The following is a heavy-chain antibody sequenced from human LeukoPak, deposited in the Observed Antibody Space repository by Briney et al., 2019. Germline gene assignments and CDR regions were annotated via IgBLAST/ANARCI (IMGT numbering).Heavy chain of an antibody. CDR3: AREWELLPWY. Sequence: GGSLRLSCAASGFTVSSNYMSWVRQAPGKGLEWVSGINWNGGSTGYADSVKGRFTISRDNAKNTLYLEMNSLRAEDTALYYCAREWELLPWYWGQGTLVTVSS. CDR1: GFTVSSNY. J-gene: IGHJ4*02. CDR2: INWNGGST. D-gene: IGHD3-10*01. V-gene: IGHV3-20*04.